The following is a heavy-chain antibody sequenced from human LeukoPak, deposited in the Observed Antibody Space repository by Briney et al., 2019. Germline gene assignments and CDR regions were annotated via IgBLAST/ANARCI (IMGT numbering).Heavy chain of an antibody. CDR1: GFSLSTSGMC. Sequence: SGPTLVNPTQTLTLTCTFSGFSLSTSGMCVSWIRQPPGKALEWLARIDWDDDKYYSTSLKTRLTISKDTSKNQVVLTMTNMDPVDTATYYCARIRRGSNPDAFDIWGQGTMVTVSS. D-gene: IGHD1-14*01. CDR3: ARIRRGSNPDAFDI. CDR2: IDWDDDK. V-gene: IGHV2-70*11. J-gene: IGHJ3*02.